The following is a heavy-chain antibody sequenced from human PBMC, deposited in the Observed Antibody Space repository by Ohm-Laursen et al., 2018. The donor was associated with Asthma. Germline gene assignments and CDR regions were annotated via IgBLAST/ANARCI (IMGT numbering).Heavy chain of an antibody. Sequence: ASVKVSCKASGYTFTSYAMNWVRQAPGQGLEWMGWINTNTGNPTYAQGFTGRFVFSLDTSVSTAYLQISSLKAEDTAVYYCARDPQASNYYYGMDVWGQGTTVTVSS. D-gene: IGHD4-11*01. CDR3: ARDPQASNYYYGMDV. V-gene: IGHV7-4-1*02. CDR1: GYTFTSYA. J-gene: IGHJ6*02. CDR2: INTNTGNP.